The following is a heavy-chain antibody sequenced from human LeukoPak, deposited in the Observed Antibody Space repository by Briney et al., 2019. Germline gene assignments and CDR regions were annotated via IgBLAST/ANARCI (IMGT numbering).Heavy chain of an antibody. CDR1: GFTFSSYW. V-gene: IGHV3-7*01. Sequence: PGGSLRLSCAASGFTFSSYWMSWVRQAPGKGLEWVANIKQDGGEKYYVDSVKGRFTISRDNAKNSLYLLMNSLRAEDTAVYYCARRFGEFFNSHYYMDLWGKGTTVTVYS. D-gene: IGHD3-10*01. CDR2: IKQDGGEK. J-gene: IGHJ6*03. CDR3: ARRFGEFFNSHYYMDL.